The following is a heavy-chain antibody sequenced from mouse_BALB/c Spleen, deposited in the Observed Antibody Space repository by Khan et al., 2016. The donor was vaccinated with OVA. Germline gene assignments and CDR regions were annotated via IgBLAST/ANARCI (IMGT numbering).Heavy chain of an antibody. Sequence: QVQLKQSGPGLVAPSQSLSITCTVSGFSLTNYGVSWVRQPPGKGLVWLGIIWGDGSTNYHSALRSRLSISKDNSKSQVFLKLNSLQTDDTGTYYCAKFYYANVDGWYFDVWGAGTTVTVSS. J-gene: IGHJ1*01. D-gene: IGHD2-1*01. CDR3: AKFYYANVDGWYFDV. V-gene: IGHV2-3*01. CDR2: IWGDGST. CDR1: GFSLTNYG.